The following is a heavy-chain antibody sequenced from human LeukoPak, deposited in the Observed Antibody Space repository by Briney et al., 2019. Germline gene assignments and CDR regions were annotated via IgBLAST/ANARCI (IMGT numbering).Heavy chain of an antibody. J-gene: IGHJ4*02. Sequence: PGGSLRLSCAASGFTFSSYAMSWVRQAPGKGLEWVSTISGSGGSAYYADSVKGRFTISRDNSKNTVYLQMNSLRAEDTAVYYCAKDPYGTRYFDYWGQGTLVTVS. V-gene: IGHV3-23*01. CDR3: AKDPYGTRYFDY. CDR1: GFTFSSYA. CDR2: ISGSGGSA. D-gene: IGHD2-2*01.